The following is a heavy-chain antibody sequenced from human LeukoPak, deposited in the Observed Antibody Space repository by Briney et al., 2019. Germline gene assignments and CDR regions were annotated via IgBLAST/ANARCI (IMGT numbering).Heavy chain of an antibody. CDR1: GGSISGGGYY. V-gene: IGHV4-39*01. CDR3: ARLDYGGNPVDY. D-gene: IGHD4-23*01. CDR2: IYYSGST. Sequence: SETLSLTCTVSGGSISGGGYYWSWIRQHPGKGLEWIGSIYYSGSTYYNPSLKSRVTISVDTSKNQFSLKLSSVTAADTAVYYCARLDYGGNPVDYWGQGTLVTVSS. J-gene: IGHJ4*02.